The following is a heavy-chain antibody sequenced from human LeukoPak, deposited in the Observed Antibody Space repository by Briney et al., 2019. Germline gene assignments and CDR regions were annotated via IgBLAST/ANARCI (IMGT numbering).Heavy chain of an antibody. CDR1: GFTFSSYA. V-gene: IGHV3-30*04. D-gene: IGHD2-2*01. CDR2: ISYDGSNK. CDR3: APLRAI. Sequence: GGSLRLSCAASGFTFSSYAMHWVRQAPGKGLEWGAVISYDGSNKYYADSVKGRFTISRDNSKNTLYLQMNSLRAEDTAVYYCAPLRAIWGQGTLVTVSS. J-gene: IGHJ4*02.